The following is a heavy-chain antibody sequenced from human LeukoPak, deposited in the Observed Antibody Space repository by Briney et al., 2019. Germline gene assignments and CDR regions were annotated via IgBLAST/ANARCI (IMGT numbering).Heavy chain of an antibody. V-gene: IGHV1-2*02. CDR3: ARDSGLGPTWHPFDH. Sequence: GASVKVSCKASGYNFTDYYIHWVRQAPGHGLEGMGWINPKSGGTNYAQKFRGRVTMTRDTSIRTAYMELSGLRSDDTAVYYCARDSGLGPTWHPFDHWGQGTPVTVSS. CDR1: GYNFTDYY. J-gene: IGHJ4*02. D-gene: IGHD1-26*01. CDR2: INPKSGGT.